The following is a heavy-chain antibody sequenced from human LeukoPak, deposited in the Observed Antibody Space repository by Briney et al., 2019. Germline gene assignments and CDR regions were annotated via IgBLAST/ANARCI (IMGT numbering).Heavy chain of an antibody. CDR3: ASVVVVIATPCYFDL. CDR2: IQPGDTYT. CDR1: GFLFPNYW. V-gene: IGHV5-51*01. J-gene: IGHJ2*01. D-gene: IGHD2-21*01. Sequence: ESLETLLDASGFLFPNYWIGWVRQVSGKGLDWMGLIQPGDTYTRYTTSVQGQLTIAVVKSITSAYLQWSRLQASDTAIYFCASVVVVIATPCYFDLWGRGSLVTVFS.